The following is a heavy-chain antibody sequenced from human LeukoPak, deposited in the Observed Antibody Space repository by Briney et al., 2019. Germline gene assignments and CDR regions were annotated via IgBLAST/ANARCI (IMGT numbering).Heavy chain of an antibody. D-gene: IGHD4-17*01. Sequence: PGGSLRLSCAASGFTFSNAWMSWVRQAPGKGLEWVGRIKSKTDGGTTDYAAPVKGRFTISRDDSKNTLYLQMNSLKTEDTAVYYCTTDQVSTTVTTLGYWGQGTLVTVSS. V-gene: IGHV3-15*01. CDR3: TTDQVSTTVTTLGY. CDR2: IKSKTDGGTT. J-gene: IGHJ4*02. CDR1: GFTFSNAW.